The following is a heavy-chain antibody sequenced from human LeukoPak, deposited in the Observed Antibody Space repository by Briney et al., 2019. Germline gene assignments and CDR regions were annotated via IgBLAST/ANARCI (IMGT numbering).Heavy chain of an antibody. CDR2: ISSSGSTI. Sequence: GGSHVFFCAVSGFTFSSYDMNWDRQAPGKGLEWVSYISSSGSTIYPADSVKGRFTISRDNAKNSLYLQINSLRAEDTAVYYCARDFVYGDSLEYFQDWAQGTLVTVSS. CDR1: GFTFSSYD. CDR3: ARDFVYGDSLEYFQD. J-gene: IGHJ1*01. V-gene: IGHV3-48*03. D-gene: IGHD4-17*01.